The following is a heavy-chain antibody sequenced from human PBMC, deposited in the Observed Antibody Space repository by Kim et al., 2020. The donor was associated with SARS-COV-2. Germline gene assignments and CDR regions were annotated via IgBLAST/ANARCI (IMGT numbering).Heavy chain of an antibody. D-gene: IGHD2-15*01. J-gene: IGHJ4*02. Sequence: SETLSLTCTVSGGSISSSSYYWGWIRQPPGKGLEWIGSIYYSGSTYYNPSLKSRVTISVDTSKNQFSLKLSSVTAADTAVYYCARGGWALVKGIVVVAATLYWGQGTLVTVSS. V-gene: IGHV4-39*07. CDR2: IYYSGST. CDR1: GGSISSSSYY. CDR3: ARGGWALVKGIVVVAATLY.